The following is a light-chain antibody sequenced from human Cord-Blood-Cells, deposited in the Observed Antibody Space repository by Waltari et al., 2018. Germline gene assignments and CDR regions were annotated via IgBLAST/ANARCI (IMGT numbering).Light chain of an antibody. Sequence: QSALTQPASVSGSPGQSITTSCTGTSSDDASYNALPWYQQHPGKAPKLMIYEGSKRPSGVSNRFSGSKSGNTASLTISGLQAEDEADYYCCSYAGSSTYVFGTGTKVTVL. CDR2: EGS. V-gene: IGLV2-23*01. CDR1: SSDDASYNA. J-gene: IGLJ1*01. CDR3: CSYAGSSTYV.